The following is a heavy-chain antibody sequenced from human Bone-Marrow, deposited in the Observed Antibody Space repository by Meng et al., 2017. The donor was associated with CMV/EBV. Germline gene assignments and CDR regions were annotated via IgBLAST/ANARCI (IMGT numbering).Heavy chain of an antibody. CDR2: IYSGGSST. V-gene: IGHV3-23*03. J-gene: IGHJ4*02. CDR1: GFTFSSYA. D-gene: IGHD1-26*01. Sequence: GGSLRLSCAASGFTFSSYAMSWVRQAPGKGLEWVSVIYSGGSSTYYADSVKGRFTISRDNSKNTLYLQMNSLRAEDTAVYYCAKEIGTIVGAYFDYWGQGTLVTVSS. CDR3: AKEIGTIVGAYFDY.